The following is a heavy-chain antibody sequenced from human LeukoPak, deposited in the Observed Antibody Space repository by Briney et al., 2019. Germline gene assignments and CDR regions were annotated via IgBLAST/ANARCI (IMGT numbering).Heavy chain of an antibody. CDR3: ARGYYDSSDFEYLQH. J-gene: IGHJ1*01. V-gene: IGHV1-2*02. CDR1: GYSSTGYY. CDR2: INPNSGDT. D-gene: IGHD3-22*01. Sequence: ASVKVSCKASGYSSTGYYMHWVRQAPGQGLEWMGWINPNSGDTNFAQKFQGRVTMTRDTSISTVYMELRRLRSDDTAVFYCARGYYDSSDFEYLQHWGQGTLVTVSS.